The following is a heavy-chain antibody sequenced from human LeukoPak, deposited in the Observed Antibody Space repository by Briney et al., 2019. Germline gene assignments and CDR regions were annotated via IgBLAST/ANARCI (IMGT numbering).Heavy chain of an antibody. J-gene: IGHJ4*02. CDR1: GFTFTSSA. D-gene: IGHD2-15*01. Sequence: ASVKVSCKASGFTFTSSAVQWVRQARGQRLEWIGWIVVGSGNTNYAQKFQERVTITRDMSTSTAYMELSSLRSEDTAVYYCAAIGLNCSGGSCSTYYFDYWGQGTLVTVSS. CDR3: AAIGLNCSGGSCSTYYFDY. V-gene: IGHV1-58*01. CDR2: IVVGSGNT.